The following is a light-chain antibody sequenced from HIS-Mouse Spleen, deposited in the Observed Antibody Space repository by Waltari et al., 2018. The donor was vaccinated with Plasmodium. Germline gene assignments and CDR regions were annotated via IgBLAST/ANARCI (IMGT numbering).Light chain of an antibody. Sequence: SYELTQPPSVSVSPGQTASITCPVANLKDKYTCWYQQTPGQSPVLVIYQDSKRPSGIPERFSGSNSGNTATLTISGTQAMDEADYYCQAWDSSTVVFGGGTKLTVL. CDR1: NLKDKY. V-gene: IGLV3-1*01. J-gene: IGLJ2*01. CDR2: QDS. CDR3: QAWDSSTVV.